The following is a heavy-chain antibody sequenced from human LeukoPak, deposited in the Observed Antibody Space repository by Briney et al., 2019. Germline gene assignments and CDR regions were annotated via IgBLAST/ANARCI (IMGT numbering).Heavy chain of an antibody. V-gene: IGHV3-23*01. D-gene: IGHD6-6*01. J-gene: IGHJ3*02. CDR1: GFTFRNYA. CDR3: ARGRAARPDAFDI. Sequence: HPGGSLRLSCAASGFTFRNYAMSWVRQTPGKGLEWVSAIGGSGGGTYYADSVKGRFTISRDNAKNSLYLQMNSLRAEDTAVYYCARGRAARPDAFDIWGQGTMVTVSS. CDR2: IGGSGGGT.